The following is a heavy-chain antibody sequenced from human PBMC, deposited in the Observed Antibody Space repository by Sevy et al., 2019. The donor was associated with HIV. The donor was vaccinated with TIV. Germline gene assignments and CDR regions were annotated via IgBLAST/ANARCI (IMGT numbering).Heavy chain of an antibody. D-gene: IGHD3-22*01. CDR2: IKSKTDGGTT. V-gene: IGHV3-15*01. CDR3: TNTYYYDSGGYYGIDY. CDR1: GFTFNIAW. Sequence: GGSLRLSCAASGFTFNIAWMNWVRQAPVKGLEWIGRIKSKTDGGTTDYAAPVKGRFTISRDDSKNTLYLQMNSLRTEDTAVYYCTNTYYYDSGGYYGIDYWGQGTLVTVSS. J-gene: IGHJ4*02.